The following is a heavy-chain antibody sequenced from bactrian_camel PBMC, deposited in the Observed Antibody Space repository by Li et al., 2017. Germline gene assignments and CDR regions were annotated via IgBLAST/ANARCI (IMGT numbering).Heavy chain of an antibody. D-gene: IGHD6*01. J-gene: IGHJ4*01. Sequence: HVQLVESGGGSVQPGGSLTLSCAASGGTISTGCVGWFRQASGKRREGIVAVDSDGTTTYGDSVKGRFTFSRDNAKSTIYLQMNNLKPEDTAMYYCAADQWRLYCSSTWPSWGQGTQVTVS. CDR3: AADQWRLYCSSTWPS. V-gene: IGHV3S6*01. CDR1: GGTISTGC. CDR2: VDSDGTTT.